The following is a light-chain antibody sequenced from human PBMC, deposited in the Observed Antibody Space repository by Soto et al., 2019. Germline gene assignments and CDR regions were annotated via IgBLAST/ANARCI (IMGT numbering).Light chain of an antibody. J-gene: IGKJ3*01. CDR2: KAS. CDR3: LQYKDYPFT. V-gene: IGKV1-5*03. CDR1: QSISSS. Sequence: DIQMTQSPSTLSASVGDRVTITCRASQSISSSLAWYHQKPGKAPKLLIYKASTLETGVPSRFSGSGSGTEFTLTISSLQPDEFATYYCLQYKDYPFTFGPGTKVDVK.